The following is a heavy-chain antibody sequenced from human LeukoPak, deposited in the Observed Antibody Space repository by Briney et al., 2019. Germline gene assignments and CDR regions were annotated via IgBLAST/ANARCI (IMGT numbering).Heavy chain of an antibody. V-gene: IGHV3-53*01. CDR2: IYSGGST. CDR3: AKEDYSDTKGYEDY. J-gene: IGHJ4*02. CDR1: GFTVSSNY. Sequence: GGSLRLSCAASGFTVSSNYMSWVRQAPGKGLEWVSLIYSGGSTYYADSVKGRFTISRDNSKNTLYLQMNSLRGEDTAVYYCAKEDYSDTKGYEDYWGQGTLVTVSS. D-gene: IGHD3-22*01.